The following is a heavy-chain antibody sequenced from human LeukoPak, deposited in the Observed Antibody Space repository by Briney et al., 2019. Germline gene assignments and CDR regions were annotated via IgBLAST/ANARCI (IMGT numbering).Heavy chain of an antibody. D-gene: IGHD5-18*01. Sequence: PSETLSLTCAVYGGSFSGYSWSWIRQPPGKGLEWIGEINHSGSTNYDPSLKSRVTISVDTSKNQFSLKLSSVTAADTAVYYCGRQGYSYGLYFDYWGQGTLVTVSS. CDR3: GRQGYSYGLYFDY. J-gene: IGHJ4*02. CDR2: INHSGST. V-gene: IGHV4-34*01. CDR1: GGSFSGYS.